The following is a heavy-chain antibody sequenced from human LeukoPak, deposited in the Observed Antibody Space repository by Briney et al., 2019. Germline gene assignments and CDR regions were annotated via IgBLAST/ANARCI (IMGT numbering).Heavy chain of an antibody. CDR2: INHSGST. Sequence: AETLSLTCAVYGGSFSGYYWSWIRQPPGKGLEWIGEINHSGSTNYNPSLKSRVTISVDTSKNQFSLKLSYVTAAETAVYYCARGGLGNDYVWGSYRYYTLFDYWGQGTLVTVSS. CDR1: GGSFSGYY. D-gene: IGHD3-16*02. V-gene: IGHV4-34*01. CDR3: ARGGLGNDYVWGSYRYYTLFDY. J-gene: IGHJ4*02.